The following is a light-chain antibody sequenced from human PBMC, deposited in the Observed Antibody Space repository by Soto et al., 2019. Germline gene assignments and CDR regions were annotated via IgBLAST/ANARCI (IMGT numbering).Light chain of an antibody. J-gene: IGKJ1*01. CDR3: PYYDKSPAWT. CDR2: AAS. V-gene: IGKV3-20*01. CDR1: QSLTSSY. Sequence: ESVLTQSPGILSLSPGERATLSCRASQSLTSSYLAWYQQKPGQAPRLLIYAASRRATGIPDRFSGSGSGTDFTLIISRLEAEESAVYYCPYYDKSPAWTFGQGHRVEIK.